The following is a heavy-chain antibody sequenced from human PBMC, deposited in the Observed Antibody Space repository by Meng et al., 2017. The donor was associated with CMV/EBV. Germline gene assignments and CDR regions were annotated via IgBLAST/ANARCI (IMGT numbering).Heavy chain of an antibody. D-gene: IGHD6-13*01. Sequence: GESLKISGKGSGYSFTSYWIGWVRQMPGKGLEWMGIIYPGDSDTRYSPSFQGQVTISADKSISTAYLQWSSLKASDTAMYYCARSFRFGHSSPTGYYYYGMDVWGQGTTVTVSS. CDR1: GYSFTSYW. V-gene: IGHV5-51*01. J-gene: IGHJ6*02. CDR3: ARSFRFGHSSPTGYYYYGMDV. CDR2: IYPGDSDT.